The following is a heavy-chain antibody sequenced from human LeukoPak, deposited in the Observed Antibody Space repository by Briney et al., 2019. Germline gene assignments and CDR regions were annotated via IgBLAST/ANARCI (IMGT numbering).Heavy chain of an antibody. V-gene: IGHV4-39*07. J-gene: IGHJ5*02. D-gene: IGHD2-2*01. Sequence: GSLRLSCAASGFTFSIYWMTWVRQAPGKGLECIGSIFYTGRSYYNPSLKRRVTISVDTSKNQFSLKLSPVTAADTAVYYCAVSTSSGFDPWGQGTLVTVSS. CDR2: IFYTGRS. CDR3: AVSTSSGFDP. CDR1: GFTFSIYW.